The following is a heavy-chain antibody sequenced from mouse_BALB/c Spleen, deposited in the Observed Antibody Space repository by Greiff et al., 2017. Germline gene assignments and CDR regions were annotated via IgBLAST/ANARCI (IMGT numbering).Heavy chain of an antibody. CDR2: ISSGGSYT. Sequence: EVQRVESGGDLVKPGGSLKLSCAASGFTFSSYGMSWVRQTPDKRLEWVATISSGGSYTYYPDSVKGRFTISRDNAKNTLYLQMSSLKSEDTAMYYCARQNYYGYDEDGSWFAYWGQGTLVTVSA. J-gene: IGHJ3*01. CDR1: GFTFSSYG. CDR3: ARQNYYGYDEDGSWFAY. D-gene: IGHD2-2*01. V-gene: IGHV5-6*01.